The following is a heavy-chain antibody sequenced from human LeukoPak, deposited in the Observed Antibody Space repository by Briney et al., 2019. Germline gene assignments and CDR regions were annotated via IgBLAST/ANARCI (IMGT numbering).Heavy chain of an antibody. CDR3: ARDSPDSTIPTGGAFDI. Sequence: PSETLSLTCTVSGGSISSGSYYWSWIRQPAGKGLEWIGRIYTSGSTNYNPSLKSRVTISVDTSKNQFSLKLSSVTAADTAVYYCARDSPDSTIPTGGAFDIWGQGTMVTVSS. J-gene: IGHJ3*02. V-gene: IGHV4-61*02. CDR2: IYTSGST. D-gene: IGHD2-8*02. CDR1: GGSISSGSYY.